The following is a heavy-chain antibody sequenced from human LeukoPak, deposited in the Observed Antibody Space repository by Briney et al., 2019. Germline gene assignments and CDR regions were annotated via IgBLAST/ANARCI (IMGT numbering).Heavy chain of an antibody. V-gene: IGHV4-34*01. CDR1: GGSFSGYY. CDR3: ARGHLFYYYDSSGYPRRPYYFDY. Sequence: SETLSLTCAVYGGSFSGYYWSWIRQPPGKGLEWIGEINHSGSTNYNPSLKSRVTISVDTSKSQFSLKLSSVTAADTAVYYCARGHLFYYYDSSGYPRRPYYFDYWGQGTLVTVSS. D-gene: IGHD3-22*01. J-gene: IGHJ4*02. CDR2: INHSGST.